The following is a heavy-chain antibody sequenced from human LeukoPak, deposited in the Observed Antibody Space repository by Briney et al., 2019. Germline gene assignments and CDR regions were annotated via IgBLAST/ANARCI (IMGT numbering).Heavy chain of an antibody. CDR3: ASQIPYYDDSSGYNFQH. CDR1: GGSISSNY. Sequence: SETLSLTCTVSGGSISSNYWSWIRQPPGKGLEWIGYIYYSGSTNYNPSLKSRVTISVDASKNQSSLKLSSVTAADTAVYYCASQIPYYDDSSGYNFQHWGQGTLVTVSS. CDR2: IYYSGST. V-gene: IGHV4-59*01. J-gene: IGHJ1*01. D-gene: IGHD3-22*01.